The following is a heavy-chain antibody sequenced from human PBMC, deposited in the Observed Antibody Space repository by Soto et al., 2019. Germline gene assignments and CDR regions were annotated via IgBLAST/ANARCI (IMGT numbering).Heavy chain of an antibody. Sequence: QVQLVQSGAEVKKPGSSVKVSCKASGGTLNYDAFTWVRQAPGQGLEWMGGIIPVFHTANYSQKFQGRVTITADESTTTVNVEVKSLRSDDTAVYYCARVRPTDYVGNYNNGMDVWGQGTTVTVSS. V-gene: IGHV1-69*01. J-gene: IGHJ6*02. D-gene: IGHD4-17*01. CDR1: GGTLNYDA. CDR2: IIPVFHTA. CDR3: ARVRPTDYVGNYNNGMDV.